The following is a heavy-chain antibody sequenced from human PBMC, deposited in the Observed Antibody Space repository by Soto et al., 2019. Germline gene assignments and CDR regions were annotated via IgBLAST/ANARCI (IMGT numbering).Heavy chain of an antibody. D-gene: IGHD6-13*01. Sequence: GGSLRLSCAASGFTFSSYAMHWVRQAPGKGLEYVSAISSNGGSTYYANSVKGRFTISRDNSKNTLYLQMGSLRVEDMAVYYCARGLSSWYYFDYWGQGTLVTVSS. CDR1: GFTFSSYA. CDR3: ARGLSSWYYFDY. CDR2: ISSNGGST. J-gene: IGHJ4*02. V-gene: IGHV3-64*01.